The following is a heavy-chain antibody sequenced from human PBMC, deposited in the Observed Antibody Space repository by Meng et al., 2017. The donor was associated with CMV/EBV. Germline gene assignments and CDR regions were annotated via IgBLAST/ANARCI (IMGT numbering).Heavy chain of an antibody. Sequence: GESLKISCAASGFTFSSYAMHWVRQAPGKGLEWVAVISYDGSNKYYADSVKGRFTISRDNSKNTLYLQMNSLRAEDTAVYYCAKEAIMITFGGVIHWGQGTLVTVSS. CDR2: ISYDGSNK. J-gene: IGHJ4*02. CDR3: AKEAIMITFGGVIH. D-gene: IGHD3-16*02. V-gene: IGHV3-30*04. CDR1: GFTFSSYA.